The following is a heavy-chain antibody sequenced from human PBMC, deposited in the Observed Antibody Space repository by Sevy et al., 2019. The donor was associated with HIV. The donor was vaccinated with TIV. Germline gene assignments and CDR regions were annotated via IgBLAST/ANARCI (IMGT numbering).Heavy chain of an antibody. CDR3: ARDHSLIVVFMLPDY. V-gene: IGHV3-30-3*01. CDR2: ISYDGSNK. D-gene: IGHD3-22*01. Sequence: GGSLRLSCAASGFTFSSYAMHWVRQAPGKGLEWVAVISYDGSNKYYADSVKGRFTISRDNSKNTLYLQMNSLRAEDTAVYYCARDHSLIVVFMLPDYWGQGTLVTVSS. J-gene: IGHJ4*02. CDR1: GFTFSSYA.